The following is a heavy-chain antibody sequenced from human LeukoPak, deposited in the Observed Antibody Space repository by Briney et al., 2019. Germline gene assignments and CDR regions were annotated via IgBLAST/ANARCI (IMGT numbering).Heavy chain of an antibody. CDR3: ARRGLPDV. CDR2: IKPDGSGE. J-gene: IGHJ6*04. Sequence: GGSLRLSCAASGFIFSNYWMTWVRQAPGKALEWVANIKPDGSGEYYVDSLKGRFTISRDNAENSLFLQMNNLRVDDTAVYYCARRGLPDVWGKGTTVTVSS. D-gene: IGHD2-15*01. V-gene: IGHV3-7*01. CDR1: GFIFSNYW.